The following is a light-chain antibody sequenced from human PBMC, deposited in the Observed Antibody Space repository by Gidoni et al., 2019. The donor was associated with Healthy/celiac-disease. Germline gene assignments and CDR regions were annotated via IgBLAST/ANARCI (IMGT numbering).Light chain of an antibody. CDR2: AAS. Sequence: DIQLTHAPSFLSASVGDRVTITCRASQGIRSYLAWYQQKPGKAPKLLIYAASTLQSGVPSRFSGSGSGTEFTLTISSLQPEDFATYYCQQLNSYPRTFGQGTKVEIK. J-gene: IGKJ1*01. CDR1: QGIRSY. CDR3: QQLNSYPRT. V-gene: IGKV1-9*01.